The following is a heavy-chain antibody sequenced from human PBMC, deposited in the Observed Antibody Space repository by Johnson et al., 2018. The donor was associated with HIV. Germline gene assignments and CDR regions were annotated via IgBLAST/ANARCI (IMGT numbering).Heavy chain of an antibody. CDR1: GFTFSSYA. CDR2: ISYDGSNK. V-gene: IGHV3-30-3*01. CDR3: AKGAPYSGSLETAFDI. Sequence: QVQLVESGGGVVQPGRSLRLSCAASGFTFSSYAMHWVRQAPGTGLEWVAVISYDGSNKYYADSVKGRFTISRDNSKNTLYLQMNSLRAEDTAVYYCAKGAPYSGSLETAFDIWGQGTMVTVSS. J-gene: IGHJ3*02. D-gene: IGHD1-26*01.